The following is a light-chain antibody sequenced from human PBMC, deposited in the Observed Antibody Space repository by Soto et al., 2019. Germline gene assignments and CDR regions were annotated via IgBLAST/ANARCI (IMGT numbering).Light chain of an antibody. CDR2: KAS. V-gene: IGKV1-5*03. CDR1: QSIRNW. J-gene: IGKJ4*01. Sequence: DVQMTQSPYTLSASVGDRVTITCRASQSIRNWLAWYQQKPGKAPKLLIYKASSLESGVPSRFSGSGSGAEFTLTISSLESAYIATYICQQYNTYWHVTFGGGTKVEIK. CDR3: QQYNTYWHVT.